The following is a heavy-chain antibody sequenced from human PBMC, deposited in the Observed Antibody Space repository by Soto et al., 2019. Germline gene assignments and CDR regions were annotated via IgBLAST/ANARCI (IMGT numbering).Heavy chain of an antibody. CDR3: ARLGGYYQAFD. Sequence: PSETLSLTCTVSGGSIRDYYWGWIRQSLGKGLEWIGYIYYTGTTKYNPSLKSRVTISVDSSKNQFPLKLDSVTAADTAVYYCARLGGYYQAFD. J-gene: IGHJ4*01. CDR1: GGSIRDYY. CDR2: IYYTGTT. V-gene: IGHV4-59*08. D-gene: IGHD3-22*01.